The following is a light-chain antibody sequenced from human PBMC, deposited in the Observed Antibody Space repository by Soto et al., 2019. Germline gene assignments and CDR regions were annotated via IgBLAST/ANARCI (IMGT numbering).Light chain of an antibody. CDR1: QRVSSN. CDR3: QQYNDWPLT. CDR2: GAF. V-gene: IGKV3-15*01. J-gene: IGKJ1*01. Sequence: EIVMTQSPVTLSVSPGERATLSCRASQRVSSNLAWYQQKPGQAPSLLIYGAFTRAAGIPARFSGTGSGSEFTLTISSLQSKDFALYYCQQYNDWPLTFGQGTKVDIK.